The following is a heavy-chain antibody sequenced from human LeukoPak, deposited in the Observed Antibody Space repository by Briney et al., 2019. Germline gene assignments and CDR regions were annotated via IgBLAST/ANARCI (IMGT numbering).Heavy chain of an antibody. D-gene: IGHD5-18*01. J-gene: IGHJ4*02. CDR3: ARDHGYSYGYFDY. CDR1: GFTLSSYS. Sequence: GGSLRLSCAASGFTLSSYSMNWVRQAPGEGLEWVSSISSSSSYIYYADSVKGRFTISRDNAKNSLYLQMNSLRAEDTAVYYCARDHGYSYGYFDYWGQGTLVTVSS. CDR2: ISSSSSYI. V-gene: IGHV3-21*01.